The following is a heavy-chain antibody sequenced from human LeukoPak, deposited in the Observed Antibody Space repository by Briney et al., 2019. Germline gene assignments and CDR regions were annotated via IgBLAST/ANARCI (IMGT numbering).Heavy chain of an antibody. D-gene: IGHD6-13*01. CDR2: IYYSGST. J-gene: IGHJ5*02. V-gene: IGHV4-39*07. Sequence: PSETLSLTCTVSGGSISSSNYYWGWIRQPPGKGLEWIGSIYYSGSTYYSPSLKSRVTISVDKSKNQFSLKLSSVTAADTAVYYCARAYSGILRWFDPWGQGTLVTVSS. CDR3: ARAYSGILRWFDP. CDR1: GGSISSSNYY.